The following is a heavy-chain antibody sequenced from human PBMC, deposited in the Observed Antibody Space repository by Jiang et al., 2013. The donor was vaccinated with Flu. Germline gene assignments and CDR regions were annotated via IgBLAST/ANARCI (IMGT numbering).Heavy chain of an antibody. Sequence: SQTLSLTCAISGDSVSSNSAAWNWIRQSPSRGLEWLGRTYYRSKWYNDYAISLRSRISINPDTSKNHFSLHLNSVTPEDTAVYYCARVRKVAPGTGWYFDLWGRGTLVTVSS. J-gene: IGHJ2*01. V-gene: IGHV6-1*01. CDR1: GDSVSSNSAA. CDR2: TYYRSKWYN. CDR3: ARVRKVAPGTGWYFDL. D-gene: IGHD2-15*01.